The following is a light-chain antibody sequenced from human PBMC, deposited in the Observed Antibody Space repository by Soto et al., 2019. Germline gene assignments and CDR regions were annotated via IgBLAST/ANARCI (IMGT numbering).Light chain of an antibody. Sequence: PGERATLSCRASQSFSSSYLAWYQQKPGQAPRLLIYGASSRATGIPDRFSGSGSGTDFTLTISRLEPEGFAVYYCQHYGSALFTFGPGTKVDIK. CDR1: QSFSSSY. CDR2: GAS. CDR3: QHYGSALFT. J-gene: IGKJ3*01. V-gene: IGKV3-20*01.